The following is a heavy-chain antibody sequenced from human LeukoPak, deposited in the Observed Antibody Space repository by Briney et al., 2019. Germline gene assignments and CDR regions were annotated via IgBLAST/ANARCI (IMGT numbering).Heavy chain of an antibody. J-gene: IGHJ4*02. CDR3: AKDTALFAVVAAGSRLDY. Sequence: PGGSLRLSCAASGFTFSNYGMHWVRQAPGKGLEWVAFIRYDGSTKYYADSVKGRFTFSRDNSKNTLYLQMDSLRAEDTAVYYCAKDTALFAVVAAGSRLDYWGQGTLVTVSS. CDR1: GFTFSNYG. V-gene: IGHV3-30*02. D-gene: IGHD2-2*01. CDR2: IRYDGSTK.